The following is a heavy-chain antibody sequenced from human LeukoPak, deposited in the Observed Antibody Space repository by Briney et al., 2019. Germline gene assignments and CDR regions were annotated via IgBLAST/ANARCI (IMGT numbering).Heavy chain of an antibody. J-gene: IGHJ3*02. D-gene: IGHD5-18*01. CDR2: MDYSGST. CDR1: GGSISDYY. V-gene: IGHV4-59*08. Sequence: PSETLSLTCTVSGGSISDYYWTWIRQSPGTGLEWIGYMDYSGSTAYNPSLKSRVTISIDTSKKQFSLELSSVTAADTAIYFCARHVSQLWPDAFDIWGQGTMVTVSS. CDR3: ARHVSQLWPDAFDI.